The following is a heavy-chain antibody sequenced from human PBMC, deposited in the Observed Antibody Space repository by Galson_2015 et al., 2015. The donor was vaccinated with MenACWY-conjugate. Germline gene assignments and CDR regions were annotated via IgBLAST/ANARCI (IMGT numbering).Heavy chain of an antibody. CDR1: GFTFSSYA. Sequence: SLRLSCAASGFTFSSYAMSWVRQAPGKGLEWVSAISGSGGSTYYSDSVKGRFTISRDNSKNTLYLQLNSLRAEDTAVYYCPLHPRWSLDYWGQGTLVTVSS. J-gene: IGHJ4*02. CDR3: PLHPRWSLDY. D-gene: IGHD4-23*01. V-gene: IGHV3-23*01. CDR2: ISGSGGST.